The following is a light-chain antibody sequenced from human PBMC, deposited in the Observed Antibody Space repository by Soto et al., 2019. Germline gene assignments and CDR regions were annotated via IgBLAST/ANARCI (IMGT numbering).Light chain of an antibody. J-gene: IGKJ3*01. CDR2: GAS. CDR3: QQHGNYPFT. V-gene: IGKV3-20*01. CDR1: QSVTSSY. Sequence: EVGLTQSPGTLSLSPGERATLSCRTSQSVTSSYLAWYQQKPGQAPRLLIYGASTRGTGIPDRFFASGSGTDFTLTISRLEPEDCAVYYCQQHGNYPFTFGPGTKVDLK.